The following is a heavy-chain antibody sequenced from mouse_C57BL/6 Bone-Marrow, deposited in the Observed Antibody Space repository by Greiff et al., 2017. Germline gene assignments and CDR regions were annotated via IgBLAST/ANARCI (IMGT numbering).Heavy chain of an antibody. CDR3: AKREPRQLRRSFAY. D-gene: IGHD3-2*02. Sequence: QVQLQQSGAELVKPGASVKLSCKASGYTFTEYTIHWVKQRSGQGLEWIGWFYPGSGSIKYNEKFKDKATLTADKSSSTVYMELSRLTSEDSAVCACAKREPRQLRRSFAYWGQGTLVTVSA. CDR1: GYTFTEYT. J-gene: IGHJ3*01. CDR2: FYPGSGSI. V-gene: IGHV1-62-2*01.